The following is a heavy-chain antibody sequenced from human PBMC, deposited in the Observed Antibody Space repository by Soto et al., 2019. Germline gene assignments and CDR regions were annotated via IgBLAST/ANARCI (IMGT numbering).Heavy chain of an antibody. CDR3: AKGGPKGLVHYYGMDV. Sequence: EVQLLESGGGLVQPGGSLRLSCAASGFTFSSYAMSWVRQAPGKGLEWVPAISGSGGSTYYADSVKGRFTISRDNSKNTLYLQMNSLRAEDTAVYYCAKGGPKGLVHYYGMDVWGQGTTVTVSS. J-gene: IGHJ6*02. V-gene: IGHV3-23*01. CDR1: GFTFSSYA. D-gene: IGHD6-19*01. CDR2: ISGSGGST.